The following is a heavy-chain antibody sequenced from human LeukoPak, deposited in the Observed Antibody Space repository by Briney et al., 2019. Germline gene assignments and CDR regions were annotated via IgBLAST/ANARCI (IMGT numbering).Heavy chain of an antibody. V-gene: IGHV3-30-3*01. J-gene: IGHJ3*02. CDR2: ISYDGSNK. Sequence: PGGSLRPSCAASGFTFSSYAMHWVRQAPGKGLEWVAVISYDGSNKYYADSVKGRFTISRDNSKNTLYLQMNSLRAEDTAVYYCARDALPWWGVTPNDAFDIWGQGTMVTVSS. CDR1: GFTFSSYA. D-gene: IGHD3-10*01. CDR3: ARDALPWWGVTPNDAFDI.